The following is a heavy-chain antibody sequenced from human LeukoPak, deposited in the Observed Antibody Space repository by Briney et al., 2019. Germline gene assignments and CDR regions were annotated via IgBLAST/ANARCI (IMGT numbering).Heavy chain of an antibody. CDR3: ASGPVGVYYFDY. Sequence: PSETLSLTCTVSGGSISSHYWSWIRQPAGKGLECIGRIYSSGSTNYNPSLKSRVTMSVGTSKNQFSLKLSSVTAADTAVYYCASGPVGVYYFDYWGQGTLVTVSS. V-gene: IGHV4-4*07. CDR2: IYSSGST. CDR1: GGSISSHY. J-gene: IGHJ4*02. D-gene: IGHD2-15*01.